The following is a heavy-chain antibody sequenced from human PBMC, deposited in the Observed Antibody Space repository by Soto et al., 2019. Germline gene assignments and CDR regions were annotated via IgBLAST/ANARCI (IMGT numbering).Heavy chain of an antibody. CDR2: ISSSSSYI. CDR3: ARDSMWYSGSYEGTLGY. CDR1: GFTFSSYS. V-gene: IGHV3-21*01. Sequence: EVQLVESGGGLVKPGGSLRLSCAASGFTFSSYSMNWVRQAPGKGLEWVSSISSSSSYIYYADSVKGRFTISRDNAKNSLYLQMNSLRAEDTAVYYCARDSMWYSGSYEGTLGYWGQGTLVTVSS. J-gene: IGHJ4*02. D-gene: IGHD1-26*01.